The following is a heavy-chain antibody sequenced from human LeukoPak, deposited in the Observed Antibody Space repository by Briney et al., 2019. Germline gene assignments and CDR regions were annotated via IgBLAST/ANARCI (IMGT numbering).Heavy chain of an antibody. V-gene: IGHV4-61*02. J-gene: IGHJ4*02. D-gene: IGHD6-6*01. CDR1: GGSISSSSYY. Sequence: SETLSLTCTVSGGSISSSSYYWSWIRQPAGKGLEWIGRIYTSGSTNYNPSLKSRVTMSVDTSKNQFSLKLSSVTAADTAVYYCASTPWGSSGFNWGQGTLVTVSS. CDR2: IYTSGST. CDR3: ASTPWGSSGFN.